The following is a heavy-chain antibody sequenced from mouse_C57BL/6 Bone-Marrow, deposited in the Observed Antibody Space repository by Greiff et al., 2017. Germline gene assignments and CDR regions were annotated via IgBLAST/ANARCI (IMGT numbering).Heavy chain of an antibody. CDR3: ARGNYCAMDY. CDR1: GYTFTSYG. D-gene: IGHD2-1*01. V-gene: IGHV1-81*01. CDR2: IYPRSGNT. Sequence: QVQLKESGAELARPGASVKLSCKASGYTFTSYGISWVKQRTGQGLEWIGEIYPRSGNTYYNEKFKGQATLTADKSSSTAYMVLRSLTSEDSAVYFCARGNYCAMDYWGQGTSVTVSS. J-gene: IGHJ4*01.